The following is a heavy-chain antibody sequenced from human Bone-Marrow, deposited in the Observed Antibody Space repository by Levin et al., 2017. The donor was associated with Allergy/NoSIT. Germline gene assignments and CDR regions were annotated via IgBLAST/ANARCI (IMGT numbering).Heavy chain of an antibody. V-gene: IGHV3-23*01. CDR3: AKDRDRYGWDFDY. CDR2: IGDSGTNT. Sequence: VASVKVSCGASGFTFSNFAMNWVRQAPGKGLEWVSSIGDSGTNTYYADSVKGRFTISRDNSKDTLYLQMNSLRAEDTALYYCAKDRDRYGWDFDYWGQGTPVTVSS. CDR1: GFTFSNFA. D-gene: IGHD5-18*01. J-gene: IGHJ4*02.